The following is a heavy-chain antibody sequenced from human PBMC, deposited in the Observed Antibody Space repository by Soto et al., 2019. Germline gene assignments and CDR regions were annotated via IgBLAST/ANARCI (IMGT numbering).Heavy chain of an antibody. J-gene: IGHJ5*02. CDR3: ATDCSGGSCYRRWFDP. D-gene: IGHD2-15*01. Sequence: ASVKVSCKVSGYTLTELSMHWVRQAPGKGLEWMGGFDPEDGETIYAQKFQGRVTMTEDTSTDTAYMELSSLRSEDTAVYYCATDCSGGSCYRRWFDPWGQGTLVTVSS. CDR1: GYTLTELS. CDR2: FDPEDGET. V-gene: IGHV1-24*01.